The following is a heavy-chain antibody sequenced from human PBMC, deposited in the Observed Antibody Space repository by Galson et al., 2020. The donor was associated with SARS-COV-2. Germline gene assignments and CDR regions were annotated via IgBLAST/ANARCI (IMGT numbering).Heavy chain of an antibody. CDR3: ARGPYYFVSGSYHKVFES. D-gene: IGHD3-10*01. V-gene: IGHV1-69*02. Sequence: SVKVSCKASGGSISSYTISWVRQAPGQGLEWMGRIVPIVDKTTYAQKFQGRATITADKSTNTVYMELSSLRSEDTAVYYCARGPYYFVSGSYHKVFESWGQGILVSVSS. CDR2: IVPIVDKT. CDR1: GGSISSYT. J-gene: IGHJ4*02.